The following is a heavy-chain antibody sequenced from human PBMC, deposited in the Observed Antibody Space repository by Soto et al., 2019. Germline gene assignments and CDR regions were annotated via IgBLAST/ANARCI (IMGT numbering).Heavy chain of an antibody. CDR2: ISTTGSPI. CDR3: AREVGATADY. V-gene: IGHV3-48*03. CDR1: GFTFTSYE. J-gene: IGHJ4*02. D-gene: IGHD1-26*01. Sequence: GGSLRLSCAASGFTFTSYEMNWVRQTPGKGLEWISYISTTGSPIYYADSVKGRFTISRDNAKNSLYLQMNSLRADDTAVYYCAREVGATADYWGQGTLVTVSS.